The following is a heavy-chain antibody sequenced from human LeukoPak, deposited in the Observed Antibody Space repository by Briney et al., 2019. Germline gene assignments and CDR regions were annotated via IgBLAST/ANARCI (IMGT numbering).Heavy chain of an antibody. CDR3: ASPYYDILTGYYGY. CDR1: GFTVSTNY. CDR2: IYSGGST. V-gene: IGHV3-53*01. D-gene: IGHD3-9*01. J-gene: IGHJ4*02. Sequence: PGGSLRLSCAASGFTVSTNYMSWVRQAPGKGLEWVSIIYSGGSTSYADSVKGRFTISRDISKNTLFLQMNSLKTEDTAVYYCASPYYDILTGYYGYWGQGTLVTVSS.